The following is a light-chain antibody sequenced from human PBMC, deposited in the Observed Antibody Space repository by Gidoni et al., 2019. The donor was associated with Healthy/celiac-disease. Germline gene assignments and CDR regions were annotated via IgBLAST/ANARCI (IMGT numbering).Light chain of an antibody. CDR2: AAS. V-gene: IGKV1-39*01. Sequence: DIQMTQSPSSLSSSVGYRVTITCRASQSISSYLNWYQQKPGKAPKLLIYAASSLQSGVPSRFSGSGSGTDFTLTISSLQPEDFATYYCQQSYSMYTFGQGTKLEIK. CDR3: QQSYSMYT. J-gene: IGKJ2*01. CDR1: QSISSY.